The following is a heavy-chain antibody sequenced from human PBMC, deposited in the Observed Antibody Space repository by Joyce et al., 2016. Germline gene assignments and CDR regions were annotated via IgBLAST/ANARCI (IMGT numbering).Heavy chain of an antibody. CDR3: AREGLPHGGFDY. CDR1: GFTFTGYY. J-gene: IGHJ4*02. V-gene: IGHV1-2*02. Sequence: QVQLVQSGTEVKKPGASVKVSCKASGFTFTGYYMDWGRQAPGQGLGMMGWMKIENGDTHYTQNFQGRVTMTRDTSINTAYMEVTRLRSDDTAFYYCAREGLPHGGFDYWGLGTLVTVSS. CDR2: MKIENGDT.